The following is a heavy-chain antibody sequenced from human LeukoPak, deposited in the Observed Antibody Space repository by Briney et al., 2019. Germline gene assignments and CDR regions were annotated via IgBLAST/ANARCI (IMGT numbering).Heavy chain of an antibody. J-gene: IGHJ4*02. CDR1: GFTFSSYS. D-gene: IGHD2-21*01. Sequence: GGSLRLSCAASGFTFSSYSMNWVRQAPGKGLEWVSSISSSSSYIYYADSVKGRFTISRDNAKNSLYLQMNSLRAEDTAVYYCARGTVFDFVRATEFWWSAYPFDYWGQGTLVTVSS. CDR2: ISSSSSYI. V-gene: IGHV3-21*01. CDR3: ARGTVFDFVRATEFWWSAYPFDY.